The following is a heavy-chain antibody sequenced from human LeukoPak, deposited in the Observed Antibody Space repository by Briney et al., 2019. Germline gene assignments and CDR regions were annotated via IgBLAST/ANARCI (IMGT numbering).Heavy chain of an antibody. CDR1: GFNFSNYA. D-gene: IGHD6-13*01. CDR2: ISGSGRST. J-gene: IGHJ5*02. Sequence: PGGSLRLSCAASGFNFSNYAMTWVRQAPGKGLDWVSSISGSGRSTYYADSVKGRFPISRDNSNNTLYLQVNNLKAEDTAMYFCAKVRGSRAYNWFDPWGQGTLVTVSS. CDR3: AKVRGSRAYNWFDP. V-gene: IGHV3-23*01.